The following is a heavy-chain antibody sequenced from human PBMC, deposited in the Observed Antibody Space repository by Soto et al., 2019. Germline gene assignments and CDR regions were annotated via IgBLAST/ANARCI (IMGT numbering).Heavy chain of an antibody. CDR2: IIPIFGTA. CDR1: RGTFSSYS. D-gene: IGHD1-26*01. V-gene: IGHV1-69*01. Sequence: QVQLVQSGAEVKKPGSSVKVSCKASRGTFSSYSINWVRQAPGQGLEWMGEIIPIFGTANYAQRFQGRVTITAHESTSTAYMELGSLGSEHTAVYYCARDGGRHSGGIDYWGQGSLVTVSS. J-gene: IGHJ4*02. CDR3: ARDGGRHSGGIDY.